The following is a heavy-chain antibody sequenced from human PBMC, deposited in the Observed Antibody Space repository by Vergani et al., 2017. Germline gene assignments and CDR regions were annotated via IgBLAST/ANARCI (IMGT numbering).Heavy chain of an antibody. CDR2: IYPGDSDT. D-gene: IGHD3-9*01. CDR1: GYSFTSYW. Sequence: EVQLVQSGAEVKKPGESLKISCKGSGYSFTSYWIGWVRQMPGKGLEWMGIIYPGDSDTRYSPSFQGQVTISADKSISTAYLQWSSLKASDTAMYYCARYRELRYFDLPMDVWGKGTTVTVSS. J-gene: IGHJ6*04. V-gene: IGHV5-51*01. CDR3: ARYRELRYFDLPMDV.